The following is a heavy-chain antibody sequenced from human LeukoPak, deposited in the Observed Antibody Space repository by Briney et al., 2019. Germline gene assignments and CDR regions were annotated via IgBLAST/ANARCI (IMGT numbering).Heavy chain of an antibody. D-gene: IGHD6-19*01. J-gene: IGHJ4*02. CDR3: ASTLWLAPSHFDY. V-gene: IGHV1-69*04. CDR1: GGTFSSYA. Sequence: SVKVSCKASGGTFSSYAISWVRQAPGQGLEWMGRIIPILGIANYAQKFQGRVTITADKSTSTAYMELSSLRSEDTAVYYCASTLWLAPSHFDYWGQGTLVTVPS. CDR2: IIPILGIA.